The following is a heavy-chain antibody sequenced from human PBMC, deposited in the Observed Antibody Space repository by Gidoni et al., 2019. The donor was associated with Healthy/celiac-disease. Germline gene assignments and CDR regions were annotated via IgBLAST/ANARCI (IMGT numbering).Heavy chain of an antibody. CDR2: ISYDGSNK. D-gene: IGHD6-13*01. Sequence: VQLVASGGGVVQPGRSLRLSCAASGFTFSSYGMHWVRQAPGKGLARLAVISYDGSNKYYADSVKGRFTISRDNSKNTLYLQMNSLRAEDTAVYYCAKDFRRWQQLANGYWGQGTLVTVSS. CDR1: GFTFSSYG. J-gene: IGHJ4*02. V-gene: IGHV3-30*18. CDR3: AKDFRRWQQLANGY.